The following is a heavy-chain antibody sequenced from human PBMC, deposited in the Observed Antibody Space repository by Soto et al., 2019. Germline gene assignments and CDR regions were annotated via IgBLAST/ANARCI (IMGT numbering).Heavy chain of an antibody. CDR1: GGSVSSGSYY. J-gene: IGHJ6*02. CDR3: ARAPVVVVAANYYYYGMDV. Sequence: QVQLQESGPGLVKPSETLSLTCTVSGGSVSSGSYYWSWIRQPPGQGLEWIGYIYYSGSTNYNPSLKSRVTISVDTSKNQFSLKLSSVTAADTAVYYCARAPVVVVAANYYYYGMDVWGQGTTVTVSS. V-gene: IGHV4-61*01. CDR2: IYYSGST. D-gene: IGHD2-15*01.